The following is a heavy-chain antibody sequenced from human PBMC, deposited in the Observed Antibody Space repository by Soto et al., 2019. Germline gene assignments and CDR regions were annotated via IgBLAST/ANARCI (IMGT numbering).Heavy chain of an antibody. V-gene: IGHV3-74*01. CDR3: TRGHRTISTGTGDY. J-gene: IGHJ4*02. CDR2: IYNDGTYS. D-gene: IGHD3-10*01. Sequence: GGSLRLSCAASGFIFKMYWMHWVRQSPGKGLVWISRIYNDGTYSDYADSVRGRFTISRDNVNDTLYLQMNNLRAEDSGLYYCTRGHRTISTGTGDYWGQGTQVTFSS. CDR1: GFIFKMYW.